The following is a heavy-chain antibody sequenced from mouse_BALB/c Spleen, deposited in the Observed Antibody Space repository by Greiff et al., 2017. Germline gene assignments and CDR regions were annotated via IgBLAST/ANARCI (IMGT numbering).Heavy chain of an antibody. V-gene: IGHV1S56*01. Sequence: QVQLKESGPELVKPGALVKISCKASGYTFTSYDMNWVKQRPGQGLEWIGSIYPGDGSTKYNEKFKGKATLTADKSSSTAYMQLSSLTSENSAVYFCARNHYYGNKGLAYWGQGTLVTVSA. CDR2: IYPGDGST. J-gene: IGHJ3*01. CDR3: ARNHYYGNKGLAY. D-gene: IGHD1-1*01. CDR1: GYTFTSYD.